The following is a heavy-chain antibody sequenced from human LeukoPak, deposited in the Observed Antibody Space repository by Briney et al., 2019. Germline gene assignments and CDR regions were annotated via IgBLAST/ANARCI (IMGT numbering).Heavy chain of an antibody. CDR1: GFTVSSNY. CDR3: ARMDTAMVYRDY. CDR2: ISSSSSYI. J-gene: IGHJ4*02. Sequence: GGSLRLSCAASGFTVSSNYMSWVRQAPGKGLEWVSSISSSSSYIYYADSVKGRFTISRDNAKNSLYLQMNSLRAEDTAVYYCARMDTAMVYRDYWGQGTLVTVSS. D-gene: IGHD5-18*01. V-gene: IGHV3-21*01.